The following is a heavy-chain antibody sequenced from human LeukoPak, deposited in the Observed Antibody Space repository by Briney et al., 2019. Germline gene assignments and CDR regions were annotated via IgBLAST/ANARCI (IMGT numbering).Heavy chain of an antibody. D-gene: IGHD2-2*02. CDR1: GGTFSSYD. Sequence: SVKVSCKASGGTFSSYDISWVRQAPGQGLEWMGGIMPISGTANYAQKFQGRVTITADKPTNTAYMELSRLRSDDTAVYYCAKTVDCSSTSCYSSMGYAFDIWGQGTMVTVSS. V-gene: IGHV1-69*06. CDR2: IMPISGTA. J-gene: IGHJ3*02. CDR3: AKTVDCSSTSCYSSMGYAFDI.